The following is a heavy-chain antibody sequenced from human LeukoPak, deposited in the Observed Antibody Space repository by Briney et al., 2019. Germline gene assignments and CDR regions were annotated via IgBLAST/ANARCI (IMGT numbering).Heavy chain of an antibody. CDR2: ITWNGGST. CDR3: ARGGGSIRHSYYYYVDV. V-gene: IGHV3-20*04. CDR1: GFTFNDYG. Sequence: GGSLGLPCAASGFTFNDYGMSWVRQAPGQGPEWVSGITWNGGSTDYAASVKGRFTISRDNAKNSLYLRMNSLRDEDTALYYCARGGGSIRHSYYYYVDVWGKGTTVTVSS. D-gene: IGHD2-15*01. J-gene: IGHJ6*03.